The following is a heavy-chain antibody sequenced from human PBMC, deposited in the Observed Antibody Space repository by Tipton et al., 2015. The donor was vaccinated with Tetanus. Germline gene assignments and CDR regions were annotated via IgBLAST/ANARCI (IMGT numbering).Heavy chain of an antibody. V-gene: IGHV4-39*01. CDR2: LDYSGNT. D-gene: IGHD6-25*01. J-gene: IGHJ5*02. CDR3: ARQADNWFDP. Sequence: TLSLTCTVSGGSISSSYYYWGWIRQPPGKGLEWIGSLDYSGNTYYNSSLMSRVTISVDTSKNQFSLRLNSVTAVDTAVYFCARQADNWFDPWGQGTLVTVSS. CDR1: GGSISSSYYY.